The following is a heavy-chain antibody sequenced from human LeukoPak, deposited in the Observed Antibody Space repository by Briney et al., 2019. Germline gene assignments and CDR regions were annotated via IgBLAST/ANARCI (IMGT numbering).Heavy chain of an antibody. Sequence: SETLSLTCTVSGGSISSSSYYWGWIRQPPGKGLEWIGSIYYSGSTYYNPSLKSRVTISVDTSKNQFSLKLSSVTAADTAVYYCARAGAEDCSSTSCYEYYYYYYYMDVWGKGTTVTVSS. CDR2: IYYSGST. CDR3: ARAGAEDCSSTSCYEYYYYYYYMDV. J-gene: IGHJ6*03. D-gene: IGHD2-2*01. V-gene: IGHV4-39*07. CDR1: GGSISSSSYY.